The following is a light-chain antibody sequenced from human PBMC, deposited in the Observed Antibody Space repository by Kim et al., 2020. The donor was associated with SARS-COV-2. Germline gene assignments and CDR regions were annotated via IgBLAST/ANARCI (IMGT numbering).Light chain of an antibody. CDR3: QQSYNTPYT. J-gene: IGKJ2*01. Sequence: SATVGDRVTITCRASQSINTYVNWYQQKPGKAPDLLIYGASNLQSGVPPRFSGSGSGTDFSLTINSLQPEDFATYHCQQSYNTPYTFGQGTKLEI. CDR1: QSINTY. CDR2: GAS. V-gene: IGKV1-39*01.